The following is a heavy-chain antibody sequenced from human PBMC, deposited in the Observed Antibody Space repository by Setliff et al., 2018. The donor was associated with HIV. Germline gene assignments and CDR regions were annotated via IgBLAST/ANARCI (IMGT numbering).Heavy chain of an antibody. D-gene: IGHD5-12*01. CDR3: ARHADIVAPFDF. J-gene: IGHJ4*02. CDR2: IYYSGST. Sequence: SETLSLTCTVSGGSISSGGYYWSWIRQHPGKGLEWIGYIYYSGSTYYNPSLKSRVTISIDSTKNQISLKLNFVTAADTAVYYCARHADIVAPFDFWGQGTLVTVSS. V-gene: IGHV4-31*03. CDR1: GGSISSGGYY.